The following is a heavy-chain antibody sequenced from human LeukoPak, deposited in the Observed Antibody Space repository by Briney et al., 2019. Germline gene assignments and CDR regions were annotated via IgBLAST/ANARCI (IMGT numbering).Heavy chain of an antibody. CDR3: ARFSPRAMGNYLDF. CDR1: GGSISSGFYS. J-gene: IGHJ4*02. Sequence: SQTLSLTCAVSGGSISSGFYSWSWIRQPPGKGLEWIGYIYPRGSTYYNPSLKSRVILSLDKSANQFSLNLSSVTAADTAVYYCARFSPRAMGNYLDFRGQGTLVTVSS. CDR2: IYPRGST. D-gene: IGHD7-27*01. V-gene: IGHV4-30-2*01.